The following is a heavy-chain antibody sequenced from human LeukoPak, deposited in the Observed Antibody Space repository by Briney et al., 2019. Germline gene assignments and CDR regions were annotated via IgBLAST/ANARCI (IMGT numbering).Heavy chain of an antibody. CDR1: GGTFISYA. CDR3: ARVQYYYDSSGYYLNWFDP. V-gene: IGHV1-69*05. J-gene: IGHJ5*02. Sequence: GASVKVSCMASGGTFISYAISWVRQAPGQGLEWMGGIIPIFGTANYAQKFQGRVTITTDESTCTAYMELSSLRSEDTAVYYCARVQYYYDSSGYYLNWFDPWGQGTLVTVSS. D-gene: IGHD3-22*01. CDR2: IIPIFGTA.